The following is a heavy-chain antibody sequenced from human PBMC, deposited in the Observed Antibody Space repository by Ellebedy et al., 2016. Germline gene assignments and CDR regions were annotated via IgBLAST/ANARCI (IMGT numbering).Heavy chain of an antibody. D-gene: IGHD3-16*01. Sequence: SETLSLTXAVYGGSFSGYYWSWIRQPPGKGLEWIGEINHSGSTNYNPSLKSRVTISVDTSKNQFSLKLSSVTAADTAVYYCARGLGRARGRRRVDPWGQGTLVTVSS. V-gene: IGHV4-34*01. CDR2: INHSGST. CDR3: ARGLGRARGRRRVDP. J-gene: IGHJ5*02. CDR1: GGSFSGYY.